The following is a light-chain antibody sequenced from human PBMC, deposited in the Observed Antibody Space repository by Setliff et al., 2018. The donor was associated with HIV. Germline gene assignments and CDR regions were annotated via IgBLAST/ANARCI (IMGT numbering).Light chain of an antibody. J-gene: IGLJ1*01. V-gene: IGLV2-11*01. Sequence: QSALTQPRSVSGSPGQSVTISCTGTSSDVGGYNYVSWYQHLPGKAPKLMIYDVTKRPSGVPDRFSGSKSGNAASLTISGLQSEGEADYYCCSYAGSYTSLYVFGTGTKVTVL. CDR3: CSYAGSYTSLYV. CDR2: DVT. CDR1: SSDVGGYNY.